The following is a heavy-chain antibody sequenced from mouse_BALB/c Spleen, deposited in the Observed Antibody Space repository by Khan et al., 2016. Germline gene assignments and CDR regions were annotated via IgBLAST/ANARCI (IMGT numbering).Heavy chain of an antibody. J-gene: IGHJ4*01. CDR3: ARTGYYPYYAMDY. CDR1: EYTFTNYG. V-gene: IGHV9-3*02. CDR2: INTNTGEP. Sequence: QIQLVQSGPELKKPGETVKISCKASEYTFTNYGMNWVKQAPGKGLKWMGWINTNTGEPTYAEEFKGRFAFSLEASASTAYLQINSLKNEDSATXFCARTGYYPYYAMDYWGQGTSVTVSS. D-gene: IGHD2-3*01.